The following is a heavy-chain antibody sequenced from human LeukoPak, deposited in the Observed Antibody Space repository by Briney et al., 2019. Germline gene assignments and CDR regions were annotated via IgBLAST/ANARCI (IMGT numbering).Heavy chain of an antibody. CDR1: GFTFSSYG. Sequence: GGSLRLSCAASGFTFSSYGMHWVRQAPGKGLEWVAFIRYDGSNKYYPDSVKGRFTISRDNSKNTLYLQMNSLRAEDTAVYYCAKRTTGKGTVTIDYWGQGTLVTVSS. CDR2: IRYDGSNK. V-gene: IGHV3-30*02. D-gene: IGHD4-17*01. J-gene: IGHJ4*02. CDR3: AKRTTGKGTVTIDY.